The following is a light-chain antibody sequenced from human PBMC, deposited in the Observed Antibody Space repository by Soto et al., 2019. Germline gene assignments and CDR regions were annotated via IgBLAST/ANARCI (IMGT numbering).Light chain of an antibody. CDR2: ATS. V-gene: IGKV3-20*01. CDR1: QSLSRSY. J-gene: IGKJ3*01. Sequence: EVVLTQSPGTLSLSPGERASLSCRASQSLSRSYVAWYQQKVGQAPGLLIYATSSRATGIPDRFRGSGSGTDFSLTIARLEPEDFAVYYCQRYGLSPPFSFGPGTKVEIK. CDR3: QRYGLSPPFS.